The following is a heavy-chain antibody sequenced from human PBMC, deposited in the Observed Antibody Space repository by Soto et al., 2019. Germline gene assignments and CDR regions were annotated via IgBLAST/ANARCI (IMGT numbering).Heavy chain of an antibody. CDR1: GFTFSSYG. CDR3: ARGGVRGVYYGMDV. J-gene: IGHJ6*02. V-gene: IGHV3-33*01. D-gene: IGHD3-10*01. Sequence: QVQLVESGGGVVQPGRSLRLSCAASGFTFSSYGMYWVRQAPGKGLEWVAVIWYDGNNKYYADSVKGRFTISRDNSKNTLYLQMNSLRAEDTAVYYWARGGVRGVYYGMDVWGQGTTVTVSS. CDR2: IWYDGNNK.